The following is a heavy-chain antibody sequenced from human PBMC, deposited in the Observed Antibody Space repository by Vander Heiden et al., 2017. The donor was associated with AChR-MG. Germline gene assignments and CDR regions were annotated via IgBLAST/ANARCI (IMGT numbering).Heavy chain of an antibody. D-gene: IGHD6-13*01. J-gene: IGHJ4*02. CDR1: GFTFGDYG. Sequence: EVQLVESGGALIEPGRSLRLSCTTSGFTFGDYGMIWFRQAPGKGLGWVGLIRSKARGGATEYAASVKGRFTLSRDDSKSIAYLQMNSLKTEDTALYYCTRAEEGSIWSGRVFDYWGQGTLVTVSS. CDR3: TRAEEGSIWSGRVFDY. V-gene: IGHV3-49*03. CDR2: IRSKARGGAT.